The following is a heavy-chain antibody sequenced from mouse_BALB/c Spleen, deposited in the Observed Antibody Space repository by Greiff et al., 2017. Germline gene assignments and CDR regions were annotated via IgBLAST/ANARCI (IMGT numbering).Heavy chain of an antibody. D-gene: IGHD1-1*01. CDR2: ISCYNGAT. CDR1: GYSFTGYY. J-gene: IGHJ1*01. Sequence: LVKTGASVKISCKASGYSFTGYYMHWVKQSHGKSLEWIGNISCYNGATSYNQKFKGKATFTVDTSSSTAYMQFNSLTSEDSAVYYCARSSSYGYWYCDVGGAGTTVTVSS. V-gene: IGHV1S34*01. CDR3: ARSSSYGYWYCDV.